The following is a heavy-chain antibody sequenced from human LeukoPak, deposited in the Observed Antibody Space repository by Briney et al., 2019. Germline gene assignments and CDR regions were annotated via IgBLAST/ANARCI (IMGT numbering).Heavy chain of an antibody. V-gene: IGHV1-69*06. D-gene: IGHD6-13*01. CDR1: GGTFSSYA. J-gene: IGHJ4*02. CDR2: IIPIFGTA. Sequence: GASVKVSCKASGGTFSSYAISWVRQAPGQGLEWMGGIIPIFGTANYAQKFQGRVTITADKSTSTAYMELSSLRSEDTAVYYCARDSGQQLVPGFDYWGQGTLVTVSS. CDR3: ARDSGQQLVPGFDY.